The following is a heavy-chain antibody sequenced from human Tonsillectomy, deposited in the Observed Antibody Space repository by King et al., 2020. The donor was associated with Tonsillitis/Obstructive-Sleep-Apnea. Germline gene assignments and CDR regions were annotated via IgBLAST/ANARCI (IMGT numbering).Heavy chain of an antibody. CDR1: GFTFSNYG. CDR3: ARDLGDYGMDF. Sequence: VQLVESGGGVVQPGRSLRLSCRASGFTFSNYGMHWVRQAPGKGLEWVAVIWNDRSNKHYADSVKGRFTISRDNSKNTLYLQMNSLRAEDTAVYYCARDLGDYGMDFWGQGTTVTVSS. J-gene: IGHJ6*02. V-gene: IGHV3-33*01. CDR2: IWNDRSNK. D-gene: IGHD3-16*01.